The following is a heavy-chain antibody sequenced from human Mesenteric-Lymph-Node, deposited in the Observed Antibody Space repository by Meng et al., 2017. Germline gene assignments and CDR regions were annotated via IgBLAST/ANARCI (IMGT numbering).Heavy chain of an antibody. Sequence: QGQRVESGGGVGQPGRARRLSCAACGFTFRCIVMHWVRQAPGKGLEWVAVISSDGTNKYYADSVKGRFTISRDNFKNTLYLQMNSLRTADTAVYYCARDVPSPGNGGWGVDYWGQGTLVTVSS. CDR3: ARDVPSPGNGGWGVDY. CDR2: ISSDGTNK. D-gene: IGHD6-19*01. J-gene: IGHJ4*02. CDR1: GFTFRCIV. V-gene: IGHV3-30-3*01.